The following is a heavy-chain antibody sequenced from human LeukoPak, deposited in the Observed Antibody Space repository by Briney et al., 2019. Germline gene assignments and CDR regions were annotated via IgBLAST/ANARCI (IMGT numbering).Heavy chain of an antibody. Sequence: GGSLRLSCAASGFTFSSYWMSWVRQAPGKGLEWVANIKQDGSEKYYVDSVKGRFTISRDSAKNSLYLQMNSLRAEDTAVYYCARAYYYYDSSGYGNYFDYWGQGTLVTVSS. J-gene: IGHJ4*02. V-gene: IGHV3-7*01. CDR1: GFTFSSYW. CDR3: ARAYYYYDSSGYGNYFDY. D-gene: IGHD3-22*01. CDR2: IKQDGSEK.